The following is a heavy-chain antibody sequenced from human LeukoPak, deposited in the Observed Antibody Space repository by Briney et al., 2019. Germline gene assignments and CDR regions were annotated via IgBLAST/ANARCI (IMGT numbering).Heavy chain of an antibody. J-gene: IGHJ3*02. Sequence: GGSLRLSCAASGFTVSSNYMSWVRQAPGKGLEWVSVIYSGGSTYYADSVKGRFTTSRDNSKNTLYLQMNSLRAEDTAVYYCARTAAGAFDIWGQGTMVTVSS. V-gene: IGHV3-66*02. CDR3: ARTAAGAFDI. CDR2: IYSGGST. D-gene: IGHD6-13*01. CDR1: GFTVSSNY.